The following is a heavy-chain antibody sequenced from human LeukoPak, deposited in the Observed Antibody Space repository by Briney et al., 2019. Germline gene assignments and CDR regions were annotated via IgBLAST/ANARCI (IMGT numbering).Heavy chain of an antibody. CDR3: AKTTLGYCSGGSCYQGY. D-gene: IGHD2-15*01. Sequence: GGSLRLSCAASGFTFSSYAMSWVRQAPGKGLEWVSAISGSGGSTYYADSVKGRFTISRDNSKNTLYLQMNSLRAEDTAAYYCAKTTLGYCSGGSCYQGYWGQGTLVTVSS. J-gene: IGHJ4*02. CDR2: ISGSGGST. CDR1: GFTFSSYA. V-gene: IGHV3-23*01.